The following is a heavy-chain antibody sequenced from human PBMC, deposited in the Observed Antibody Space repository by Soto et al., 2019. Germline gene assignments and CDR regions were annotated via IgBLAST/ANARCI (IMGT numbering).Heavy chain of an antibody. J-gene: IGHJ4*02. D-gene: IGHD2-15*01. V-gene: IGHV3-NL1*01. CDR1: GFTFSSYG. CDR3: ARVPSSSGRAHFDY. Sequence: GGSLRLSCAASGFTFSSYGMHWVRQAPGKGLEWVSAIPGSGGSTYYADSVKGRFTISGDNSKNTLYLRMNSLRAEDTAVYYCARVPSSSGRAHFDYWGQGTLVTVSS. CDR2: IPGSGGST.